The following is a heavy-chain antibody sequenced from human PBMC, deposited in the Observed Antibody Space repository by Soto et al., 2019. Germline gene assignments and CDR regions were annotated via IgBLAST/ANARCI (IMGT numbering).Heavy chain of an antibody. J-gene: IGHJ6*02. V-gene: IGHV1-69*01. CDR2: IIPIFGTA. CDR3: ASGGYSYGYADYYGMDV. D-gene: IGHD5-18*01. Sequence: QVQLVQSGAEEKKPGSSVKVSCKASGGTFSSYAISWVRQAPGQGLEWMGGIIPIFGTANYAQKFQGRVTITADESTSTAYMELSSLRSEDTAVYYCASGGYSYGYADYYGMDVWGQGTTVTVSS. CDR1: GGTFSSYA.